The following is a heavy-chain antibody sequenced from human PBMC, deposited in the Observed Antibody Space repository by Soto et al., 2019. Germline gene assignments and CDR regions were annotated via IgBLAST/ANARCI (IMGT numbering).Heavy chain of an antibody. Sequence: QVQLVQSGAEVKKPGASVKVSCKASGYTFTSYAMHWVRQAPGQRLEWMGWINAGNGNTKYSQKFQGRVTITRDTSASTDYMELRSLRSEDTAVYYCARDPLSGGDFRYGMDVWGQGTTVTVSS. D-gene: IGHD2-21*02. CDR1: GYTFTSYA. CDR2: INAGNGNT. V-gene: IGHV1-3*01. CDR3: ARDPLSGGDFRYGMDV. J-gene: IGHJ6*02.